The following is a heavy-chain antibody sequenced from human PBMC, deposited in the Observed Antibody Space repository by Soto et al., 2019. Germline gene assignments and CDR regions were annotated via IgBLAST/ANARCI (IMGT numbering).Heavy chain of an antibody. CDR1: GFTF. J-gene: IGHJ6*02. Sequence: QVQFVESGGGLVKPGGSLRLSFAASGFTFMSWIRQAPGKGLEWVSYISSSGSTIYYADSVKGRFTISRDNAKNSLYLQMNSLRAEDTAVYYCARTNWGPYYYYGMDVWGQGTTVTVSS. CDR3: ARTNWGPYYYYGMDV. D-gene: IGHD7-27*01. CDR2: ISSSGSTI. V-gene: IGHV3-11*01.